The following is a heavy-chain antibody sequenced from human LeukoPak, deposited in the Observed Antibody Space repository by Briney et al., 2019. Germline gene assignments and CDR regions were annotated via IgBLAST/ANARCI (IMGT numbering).Heavy chain of an antibody. V-gene: IGHV4-30-2*01. D-gene: IGHD3-3*01. Sequence: SQTLSLTCAVSGGSISSGGYSWSWIRQPPGKGLEWIGYIYHSGSTYYNPSLKSRVIISVDRSKNQFSLKLSSVTAADTAVYYCARGVFGASDYDFWSGEFDPWGQGTLVTVSS. J-gene: IGHJ5*02. CDR3: ARGVFGASDYDFWSGEFDP. CDR1: GGSISSGGYS. CDR2: IYHSGST.